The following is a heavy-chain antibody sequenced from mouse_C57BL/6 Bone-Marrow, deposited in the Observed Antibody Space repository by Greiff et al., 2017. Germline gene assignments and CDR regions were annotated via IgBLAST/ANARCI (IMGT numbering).Heavy chain of an antibody. D-gene: IGHD2-12*01. Sequence: QVHVKQSGAELARPGASVKLSCTASGYTFTSYGICWVQQRTGQGLEWMGEIYPRSGNTYYNENLKGKGTLTADKSSSTVYMELRSLTSEDSAVSFCDSRGCQSRYYYAMDYWGQGTSVTVSS. J-gene: IGHJ4*01. CDR2: IYPRSGNT. CDR3: DSRGCQSRYYYAMDY. CDR1: GYTFTSYG. V-gene: IGHV1-81*01.